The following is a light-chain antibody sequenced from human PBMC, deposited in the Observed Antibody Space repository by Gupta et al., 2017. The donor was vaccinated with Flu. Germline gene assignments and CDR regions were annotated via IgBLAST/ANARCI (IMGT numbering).Light chain of an antibody. CDR3: CSYAASYTWV. V-gene: IGLV2-11*01. Sequence: QSALTQPSSVSGSPGQSVTISCTGTSSDVGGFNYVAWYQHHPGKAPKVMIHDVSERPSGVPDRFSGSKSGNTASLTISGLQAEDEADYYCCSYAASYTWVFGGGTKLTVL. CDR2: DVS. J-gene: IGLJ3*02. CDR1: SSDVGGFNY.